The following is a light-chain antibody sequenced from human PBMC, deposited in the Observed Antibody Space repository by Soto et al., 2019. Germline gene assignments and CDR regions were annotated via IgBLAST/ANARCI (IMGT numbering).Light chain of an antibody. CDR1: SSNIGNNY. CDR2: ENN. V-gene: IGLV1-51*02. Sequence: QSVLTQPPSVSAAPGQKVTISCSGSSSNIGNNYVSWYQQLPGTAPKLLIYENNKRPSGIPDRFSGSKSGTSATLGITGLQTGDEADYYCGTLDSSLRVFGGGTKLTVL. CDR3: GTLDSSLRV. J-gene: IGLJ2*01.